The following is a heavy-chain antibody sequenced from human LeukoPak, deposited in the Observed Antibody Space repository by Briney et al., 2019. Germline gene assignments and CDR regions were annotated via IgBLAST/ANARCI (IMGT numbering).Heavy chain of an antibody. CDR1: GGTFSSYA. V-gene: IGHV1-69*05. J-gene: IGHJ3*02. D-gene: IGHD6-13*01. CDR2: IIPIFGTA. Sequence: SVKVSCKASGGTFSSYAISWVRQAPGQGLEWMGGIIPIFGTANYPQKFQGRVTITTDESTSTAYMELSSLRSEDTAAYYCAIPHKLVLNAFDIWGQGTTVTVSS. CDR3: AIPHKLVLNAFDI.